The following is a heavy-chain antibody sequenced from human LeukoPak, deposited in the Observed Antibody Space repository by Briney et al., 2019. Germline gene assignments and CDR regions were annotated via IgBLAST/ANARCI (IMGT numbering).Heavy chain of an antibody. CDR1: GDSITNSY. J-gene: IGHJ5*01. CDR3: AKRIIEARENGDSNWLDP. D-gene: IGHD4-17*01. V-gene: IGHV4-59*08. CDR2: ISYGGST. Sequence: SETLSLTCTVSGDSITNSYWNWIRQPPGRGLEWIGRISYGGSTNYNPSLKSRVIISRDTSKNQFSLELTSVTAADTGIYYCAKRIIEARENGDSNWLDPWGQGTLVTVSS.